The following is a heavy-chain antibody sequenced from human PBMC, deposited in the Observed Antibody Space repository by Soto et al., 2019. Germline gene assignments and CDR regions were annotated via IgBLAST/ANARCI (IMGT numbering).Heavy chain of an antibody. V-gene: IGHV3-30*18. CDR3: AKDRSGIIAAYYFDY. J-gene: IGHJ4*02. CDR1: GFTFSSYG. CDR2: ISYDGSNK. Sequence: GGSLRLSCAASGFTFSSYGMHWVRQAPGKGLDWVAVISYDGSNKYYADSVKGRLTISRENSNNTLYLEMNSLRAEETAVYYCAKDRSGIIAAYYFDYWGQGTPVTVSS. D-gene: IGHD6-6*01.